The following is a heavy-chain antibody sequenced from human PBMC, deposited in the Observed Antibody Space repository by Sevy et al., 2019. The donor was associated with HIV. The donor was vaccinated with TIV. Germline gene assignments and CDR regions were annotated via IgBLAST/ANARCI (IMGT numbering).Heavy chain of an antibody. CDR2: IDYSGST. CDR1: GGSISNYY. Sequence: SETLSLTCTVSGGSISNYYWTGIRQSPGKGLEWIGYIDYSGSTNYNPSLKSRVTISVDMSKNHLSLKMSSVTAADTATYYCARGKVPLTYYYGMDVWGQGTTVTVSS. CDR3: ARGKVPLTYYYGMDV. J-gene: IGHJ6*02. V-gene: IGHV4-59*01.